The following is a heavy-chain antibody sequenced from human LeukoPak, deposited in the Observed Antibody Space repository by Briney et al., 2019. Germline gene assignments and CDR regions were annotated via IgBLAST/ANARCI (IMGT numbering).Heavy chain of an antibody. CDR1: GFTFSTYW. D-gene: IGHD3-22*01. CDR2: INSDGSST. Sequence: GGSLRLSYAASGFTFSTYWMHWVRRAPGKGLVWVSRINSDGSSTNYADSVKGRFTISRDNAKNTLYLQMNSLRAEDTAVYYCASTSNYYYDSSGYYFYWGQGTLVTVSS. V-gene: IGHV3-74*01. J-gene: IGHJ4*02. CDR3: ASTSNYYYDSSGYYFY.